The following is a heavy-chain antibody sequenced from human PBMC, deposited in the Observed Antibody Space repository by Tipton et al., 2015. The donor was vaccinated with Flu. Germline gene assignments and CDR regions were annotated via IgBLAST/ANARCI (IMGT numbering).Heavy chain of an antibody. Sequence: LRLSCTVSGYSISSGFYWGWIRQPPGKGLEWIGNIYHSGSTFYNPSLKSRVTISVDTSKNQFSLKLSSVTAADTAVYYCATEYRGGGNRYYFDYWGQGTLVTVSS. J-gene: IGHJ4*02. CDR1: GYSISSGFY. CDR3: ATEYRGGGNRYYFDY. CDR2: IYHSGST. V-gene: IGHV4-38-2*02. D-gene: IGHD4-23*01.